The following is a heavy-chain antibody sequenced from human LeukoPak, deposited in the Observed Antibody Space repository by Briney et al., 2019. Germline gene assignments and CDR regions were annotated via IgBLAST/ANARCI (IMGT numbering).Heavy chain of an antibody. CDR2: INHSGST. V-gene: IGHV4-34*01. CDR1: GGSISSYY. Sequence: KPSETLSLTCTVSGGSISSYYWSWIRQPPGKGLEWIGEINHSGSTNYNPSLKSRVTISVDTSKNQFSLKLSSVTAADTAVYYCARGRDLGIVVVPAATHYFDYWGQGTLVTVSS. CDR3: ARGRDLGIVVVPAATHYFDY. J-gene: IGHJ4*02. D-gene: IGHD2-2*01.